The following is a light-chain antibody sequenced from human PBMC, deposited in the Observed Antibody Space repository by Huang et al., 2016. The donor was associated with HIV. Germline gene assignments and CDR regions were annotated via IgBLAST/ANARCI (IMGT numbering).Light chain of an antibody. CDR2: DAS. CDR1: QSVSTY. J-gene: IGKJ4*01. CDR3: QQHSNWPLT. V-gene: IGKV3-11*01. Sequence: EIVLTQSPATLSLSPGERATLSCRASQSVSTYLAWFQQKRGQAPRLLIYDASNRATGIPVRFSGSGSGTDFTLTISSLEPEDFAVYYCQQHSNWPLTFGGGTKVEIK.